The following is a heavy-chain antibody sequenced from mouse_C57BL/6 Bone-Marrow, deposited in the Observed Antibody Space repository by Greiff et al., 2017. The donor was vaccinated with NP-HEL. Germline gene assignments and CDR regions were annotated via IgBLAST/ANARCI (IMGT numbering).Heavy chain of an antibody. CDR1: GYTFTSYW. J-gene: IGHJ4*01. CDR2: IDPSDSYT. D-gene: IGHD3-3*01. V-gene: IGHV1-69*01. CDR3: ARRADVYAMDY. Sequence: QVQLKQPGAELVMPGASVKLSCKASGYTFTSYWMHWVKQRPGQGLEWIGEIDPSDSYTNYNQKFKGKSTLTVDKSSSTAYMQLSSLTSEDAAVYYCARRADVYAMDYWGQGTSVTVSS.